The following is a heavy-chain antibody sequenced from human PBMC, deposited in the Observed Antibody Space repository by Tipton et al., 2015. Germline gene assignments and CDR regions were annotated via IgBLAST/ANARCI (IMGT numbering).Heavy chain of an antibody. CDR2: VYHSGST. V-gene: IGHV4-39*07. Sequence: TLSLTCTVTAFSISTTGYYWGWIRQPPGRGLEWIGTVYHSGSTNYNPSLKSRVTISVDTSKNQFSLKLSSVTAADTAVYYCARTCSSTSLFVYWYFDLWGRGTLVTVSS. CDR1: AFSISTTGYY. CDR3: ARTCSSTSLFVYWYFDL. J-gene: IGHJ2*01. D-gene: IGHD2-2*01.